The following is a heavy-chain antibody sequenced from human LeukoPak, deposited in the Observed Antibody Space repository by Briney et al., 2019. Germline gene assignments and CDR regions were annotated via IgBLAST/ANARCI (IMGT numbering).Heavy chain of an antibody. Sequence: SVKVSCKASGGTFSSYAISWVRQAPEQGLEWMGGIIPIFGTANYAQKFQGRVTITTDESTSTAYMGLSSLRSEDTAVYYCARDSGSYGYYYYYMDVWGKGTTVTVSS. CDR2: IIPIFGTA. CDR3: ARDSGSYGYYYYYMDV. V-gene: IGHV1-69*05. J-gene: IGHJ6*03. CDR1: GGTFSSYA. D-gene: IGHD1-26*01.